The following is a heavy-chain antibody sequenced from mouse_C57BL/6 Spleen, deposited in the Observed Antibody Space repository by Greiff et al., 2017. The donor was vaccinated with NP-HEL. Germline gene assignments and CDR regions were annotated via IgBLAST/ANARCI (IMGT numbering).Heavy chain of an antibody. Sequence: VQLQQSGPELVKPGASVKISCKASGYSFTGYYMNWVKQSPEKSLEWIGEINPSTGGTTYNQKFKAKATLTVDKSSSTAYMQLKSLTSEDSAVYYCARGFPYYAMDYWGQGTSVTVSS. CDR2: INPSTGGT. CDR1: GYSFTGYY. V-gene: IGHV1-42*01. CDR3: ARGFPYYAMDY. J-gene: IGHJ4*01.